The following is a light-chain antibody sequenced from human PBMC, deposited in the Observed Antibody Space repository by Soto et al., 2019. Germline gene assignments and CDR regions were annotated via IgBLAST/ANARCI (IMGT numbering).Light chain of an antibody. V-gene: IGLV1-44*01. Sequence: QSVLTQSPSASETPGQRVTISCSGSSSNIGGNTVNWYQQLPGTAPKLLIYADNQRPSGVPDRFSGSKSGTSASLAISGLQSDDEADYYCAAWDDSLNGDVFGTGTKLTVL. CDR2: ADN. J-gene: IGLJ1*01. CDR1: SSNIGGNT. CDR3: AAWDDSLNGDV.